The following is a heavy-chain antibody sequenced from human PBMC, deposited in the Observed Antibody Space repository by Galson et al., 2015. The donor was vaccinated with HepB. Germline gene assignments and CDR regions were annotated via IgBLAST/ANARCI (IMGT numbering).Heavy chain of an antibody. CDR1: GGSISSTSYY. CDR3: ARLPLGGTDPPEFDF. J-gene: IGHJ4*02. Sequence: LSLTCTVSGGSISSTSYYWGWIRQPPGKGLEWIGNLYYSGSTYYNPSLKSRVTISVDTSKNQFSLKLSSVTAADTAIYYCARLPLGGTDPPEFDFWGQGTLVTVSS. D-gene: IGHD3-16*01. V-gene: IGHV4-39*01. CDR2: LYYSGST.